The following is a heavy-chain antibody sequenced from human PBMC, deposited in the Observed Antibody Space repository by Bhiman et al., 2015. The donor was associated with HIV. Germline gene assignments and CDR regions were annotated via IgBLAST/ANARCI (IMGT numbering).Heavy chain of an antibody. V-gene: IGHV3-11*04. Sequence: QVQLMESGGGLVKPGGSLRLSCAASGFTFSDYYMSWIRQAPGKGLEWVSFISRSGSTIYYGDSVKGRFTISRDNAKNSLSLQMNSLRAEDTAIYYCARRFNWNFDYWGQGTLVTVSS. CDR3: ARRFNWNFDY. J-gene: IGHJ4*02. CDR2: ISRSGSTI. D-gene: IGHD1-20*01. CDR1: GFTFSDYY.